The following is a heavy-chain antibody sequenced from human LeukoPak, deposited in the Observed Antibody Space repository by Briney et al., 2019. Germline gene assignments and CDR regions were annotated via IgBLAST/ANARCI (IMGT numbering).Heavy chain of an antibody. CDR1: GGSISSYY. CDR2: IYYSGST. Sequence: PSETLSLTCTVSGGSISSYYWSWIRQPPGKGLEWIGYIYYSGSTNYNPSLKSRVTISVDTSKNQFSLKLSSVTAADTAVYYCARGTTTGGAFDIWGQGTMVTVSS. D-gene: IGHD4-11*01. J-gene: IGHJ3*02. CDR3: ARGTTTGGAFDI. V-gene: IGHV4-59*08.